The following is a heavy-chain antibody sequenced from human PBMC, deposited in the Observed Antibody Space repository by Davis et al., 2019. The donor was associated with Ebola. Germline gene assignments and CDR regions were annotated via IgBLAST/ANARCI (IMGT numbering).Heavy chain of an antibody. D-gene: IGHD3-3*01. CDR2: IYYSGST. V-gene: IGHV4-59*05. CDR3: AGQGWSGYSLRHWLDP. CDR1: GGSISSYY. Sequence: SETLSLTCTVSGGSISSYYWSWIRQPPGKGLEWIGSIYYSGSTYYNPSLKSRVTISVDTSKNQFSLKLRSVTAAETAVYYCAGQGWSGYSLRHWLDPWGRGTLVTVSS. J-gene: IGHJ5*02.